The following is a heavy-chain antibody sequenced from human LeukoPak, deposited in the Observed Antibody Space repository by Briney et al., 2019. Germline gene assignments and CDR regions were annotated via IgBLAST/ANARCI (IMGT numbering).Heavy chain of an antibody. V-gene: IGHV3-21*01. CDR3: ARGYSYGYIPYYFDY. Sequence: GGSLRLSCAASGFTFSSYSMNWVRQAQGKGLEWVSSISSSSSYIYYADSVKGRFTISRDNAKNSLYLQMNSLRAEDTAVYYCARGYSYGYIPYYFDYWGPGTLVTVSS. D-gene: IGHD5-18*01. CDR1: GFTFSSYS. J-gene: IGHJ4*02. CDR2: ISSSSSYI.